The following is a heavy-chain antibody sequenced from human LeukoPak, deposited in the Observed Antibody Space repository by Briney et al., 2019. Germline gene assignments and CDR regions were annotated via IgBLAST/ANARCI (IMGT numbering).Heavy chain of an antibody. CDR2: IYYSGST. V-gene: IGHV4-59*01. D-gene: IGHD1-1*01. J-gene: IGHJ4*02. Sequence: PSETLSLTCTVSGGSISSYYWSWIRQPPGKGLEWIGYIYYSGSTNYNPSLKSRVTISVDTSKNQFSLKLSSVTAADTAVCYCARELSFPGTFDYWGQGTLVTVSS. CDR1: GGSISSYY. CDR3: ARELSFPGTFDY.